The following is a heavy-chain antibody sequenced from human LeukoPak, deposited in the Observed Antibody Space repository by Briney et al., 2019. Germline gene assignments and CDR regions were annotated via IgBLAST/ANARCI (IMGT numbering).Heavy chain of an antibody. V-gene: IGHV3-23*01. CDR1: GFTFSSYG. J-gene: IGHJ4*02. D-gene: IGHD3-22*01. CDR3: AKVISGYSYQPFDY. Sequence: TGGSLRLSCAASGFTFSSYGMSWVRQAPGKGPEWVTGISGSGGGTFNADSVKGRFTISRDNSKNTLYLQMNSLRAEDTAVYYCAKVISGYSYQPFDYWGQGTLVTVSS. CDR2: ISGSGGGT.